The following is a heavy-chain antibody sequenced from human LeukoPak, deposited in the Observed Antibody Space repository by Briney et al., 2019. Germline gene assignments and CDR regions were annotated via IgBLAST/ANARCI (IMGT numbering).Heavy chain of an antibody. CDR1: GYTFTGYY. V-gene: IGHV1-8*02. Sequence: ASVKVSCKASGYTFTGYYMHWVRQAPGQGLEWMGWMNPNSGNTGYAQKFQGRVTMTRNTSISTAYMELSSLRSEDTAVYYCARMYSSSDRDDYWGQGTLVTVSS. CDR3: ARMYSSSDRDDY. J-gene: IGHJ4*02. D-gene: IGHD6-13*01. CDR2: MNPNSGNT.